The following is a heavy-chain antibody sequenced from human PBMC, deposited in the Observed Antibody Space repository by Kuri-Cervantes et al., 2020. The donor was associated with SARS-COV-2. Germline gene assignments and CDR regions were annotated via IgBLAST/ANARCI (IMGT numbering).Heavy chain of an antibody. CDR2: IIPIFGVA. J-gene: IGHJ5*02. D-gene: IGHD6-13*01. Sequence: SVKVSCKASGGTFSSYAISWVRQAPGQGLEWMGRIIPIFGVANYAQKFQGRVTITADKSTSTAYMELSSLRSEDTAVYYCARDRGYSSSWYKPNWFDPWGQGTLVTVSS. CDR1: GGTFSSYA. CDR3: ARDRGYSSSWYKPNWFDP. V-gene: IGHV1-69*04.